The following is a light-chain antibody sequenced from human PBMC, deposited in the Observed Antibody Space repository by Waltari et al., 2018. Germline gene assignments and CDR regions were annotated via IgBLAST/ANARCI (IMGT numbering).Light chain of an antibody. Sequence: VLTQSPATLSLSPGERATLSCRASQSIRTYLAWYQQKPGQAPRLLIDDASNRATGIPARFSGSVSGTDFTLTISSLEPEDVAVYYCQQRSNWLITFGQGTRLEIK. V-gene: IGKV3-11*01. CDR2: DAS. J-gene: IGKJ5*01. CDR1: QSIRTY. CDR3: QQRSNWLIT.